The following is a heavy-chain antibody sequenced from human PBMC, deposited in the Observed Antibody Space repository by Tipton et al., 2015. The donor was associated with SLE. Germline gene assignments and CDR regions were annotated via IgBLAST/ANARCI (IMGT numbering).Heavy chain of an antibody. V-gene: IGHV4-39*01. D-gene: IGHD3-16*01. J-gene: IGHJ6*03. CDR1: GVSIGSSYYY. CDR3: TRQRGTAYYYYHMDV. Sequence: TLSLTCIVSGVSIGSSYYYWAVIRQPPGKGLEGIGTVYYSGSTYYNPSLKSRVTISVGTSTHQLSLRLTAVTAADTAVYYCTRQRGTAYYYYHMDVWGKGTTVTV. CDR2: VYYSGST.